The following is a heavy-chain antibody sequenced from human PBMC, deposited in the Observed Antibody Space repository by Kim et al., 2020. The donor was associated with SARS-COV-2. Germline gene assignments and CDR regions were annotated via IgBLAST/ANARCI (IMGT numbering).Heavy chain of an antibody. V-gene: IGHV3-33*01. CDR1: GFTFSSYG. CDR2: IWYDGSNK. CDR3: ARDPEGGSSPYYFDY. J-gene: IGHJ4*02. Sequence: GGSLRLSCAASGFTFSSYGMHWVRQAPGKGLEWVAVIWYDGSNKYYADSVKGRFTISRDNSKNTLYLQMNSLRAEDTAVYYCARDPEGGSSPYYFDYWGQETLVTVSS. D-gene: IGHD6-6*01.